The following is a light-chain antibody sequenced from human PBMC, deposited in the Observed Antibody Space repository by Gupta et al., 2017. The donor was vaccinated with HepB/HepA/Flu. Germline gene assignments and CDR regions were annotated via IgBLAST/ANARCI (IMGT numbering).Light chain of an antibody. CDR3: QQRDGTPIT. Sequence: DIQMTQSPSSLSASVGDRVTITCRTSQRINIYLNWFQQKPGEAPKLLIYAASRVQSGVPSRFIGSGSGAXFTLTIXRRQPEDFATYYCQQRDGTPITFGXGTKVEIK. V-gene: IGKV1-39*01. J-gene: IGKJ4*01. CDR1: QRINIY. CDR2: AAS.